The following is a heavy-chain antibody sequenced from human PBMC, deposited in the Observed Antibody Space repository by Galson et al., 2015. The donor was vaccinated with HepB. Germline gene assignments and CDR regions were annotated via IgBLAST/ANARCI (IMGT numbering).Heavy chain of an antibody. CDR1: GSTFTSYF. Sequence: SVTVSCKASGSTFTSYFIHWVRQAPGQGLEWMGIINPSGGRTTYAQRLQGRVTMTRDTSTNTAYMELSSLRSEDTAMYYCARKHDFWSGYPYWGQGTLVTVSS. V-gene: IGHV1-46*01. CDR3: ARKHDFWSGYPY. D-gene: IGHD3-3*01. CDR2: INPSGGRT. J-gene: IGHJ4*02.